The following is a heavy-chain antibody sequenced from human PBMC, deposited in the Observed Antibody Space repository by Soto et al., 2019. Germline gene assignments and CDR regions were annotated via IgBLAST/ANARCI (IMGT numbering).Heavy chain of an antibody. Sequence: GASVKVSCKASGGTFSSYAISWVRQAPGQGLEWMGGIIPIFGTANYAQKFQGRVTITADESTSTAYMELSSLRSEDTAVYYCASPRTAFTVVDNYDYYGMDVWGQGTTVTVSS. CDR3: ASPRTAFTVVDNYDYYGMDV. V-gene: IGHV1-69*13. D-gene: IGHD5-12*01. CDR2: IIPIFGTA. J-gene: IGHJ6*02. CDR1: GGTFSSYA.